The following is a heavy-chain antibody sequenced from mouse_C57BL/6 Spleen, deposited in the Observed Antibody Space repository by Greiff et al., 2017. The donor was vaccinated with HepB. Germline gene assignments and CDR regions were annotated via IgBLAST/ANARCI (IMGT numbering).Heavy chain of an antibody. CDR1: GYSFTDYN. J-gene: IGHJ1*03. D-gene: IGHD1-1*01. CDR2: LNPNYGTT. V-gene: IGHV1-39*01. CDR3: ARTYYYGSSYGYFDV. Sequence: EVKLQESGPELVKPGASVKISCKASGYSFTDYNMNWVKQSNGKSLEWIGVLNPNYGTTSYNQKFKGKATLTVDQSSSTAYMQLNSLTSEDSAVYYCARTYYYGSSYGYFDVWGTGTTVTVSS.